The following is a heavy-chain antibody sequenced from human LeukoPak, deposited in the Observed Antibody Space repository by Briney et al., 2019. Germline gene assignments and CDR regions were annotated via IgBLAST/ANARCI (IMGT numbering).Heavy chain of an antibody. Sequence: PSETLSLTCTVSGGSISSSSYYWGWIRQPPGKGLEWIGSIYNSGSTYYNPSLKSRVTISVDTSKNQFSLKLSSVTAADTAVYYCARDLTGGYSDYWGQGTLVTVSS. CDR2: IYNSGST. V-gene: IGHV4-39*07. CDR3: ARDLTGGYSDY. J-gene: IGHJ4*02. D-gene: IGHD2-8*02. CDR1: GGSISSSSYY.